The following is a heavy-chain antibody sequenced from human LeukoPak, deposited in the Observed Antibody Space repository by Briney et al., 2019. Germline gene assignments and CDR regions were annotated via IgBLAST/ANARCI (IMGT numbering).Heavy chain of an antibody. V-gene: IGHV4-39*07. CDR3: ATLTQGYGDYAPGAFDI. Sequence: SETLSLTCTVSGGSISSSSYYWGWIRQPPGKGLEWIGSIYYSGSTYYNPSLKSRVTISVDTSKNQFSLKLSSVTAADTAVYYCATLTQGYGDYAPGAFDIWGQGTMVTVSS. D-gene: IGHD4-17*01. CDR2: IYYSGST. J-gene: IGHJ3*02. CDR1: GGSISSSSYY.